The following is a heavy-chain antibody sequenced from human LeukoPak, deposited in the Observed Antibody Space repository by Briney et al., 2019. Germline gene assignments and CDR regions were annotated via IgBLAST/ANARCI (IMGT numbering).Heavy chain of an antibody. CDR2: IYHSGTP. D-gene: IGHD3-22*01. CDR3: VRHYYYDSSGYESYWYFDL. V-gene: IGHV4-4*02. CDR1: VGSVSSNDW. J-gene: IGHJ2*01. Sequence: PSETLSLTCAVSVGSVSSNDWWTWVRQPPGKGLEWIGEIYHSGTPNNHPPLKCRVTISVDKSKNQFSLMLSSVTAADTAVYYCVRHYYYDSSGYESYWYFDLWGRGTLVTGSS.